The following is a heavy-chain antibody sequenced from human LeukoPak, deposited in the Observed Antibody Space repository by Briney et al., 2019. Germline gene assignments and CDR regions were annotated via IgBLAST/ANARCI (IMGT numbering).Heavy chain of an antibody. Sequence: SETLSLTCTVSGGSISSYYWSWIRQPPGKGLEWIGYIFFTGSTSYNPSLKSRVTMSVDTSKNQFSLKLSSVTAADTAVYYCARVRAASGGYFDYWGQGTLVTVSS. J-gene: IGHJ4*02. CDR2: IFFTGST. CDR1: GGSISSYY. CDR3: ARVRAASGGYFDY. D-gene: IGHD6-13*01. V-gene: IGHV4-59*01.